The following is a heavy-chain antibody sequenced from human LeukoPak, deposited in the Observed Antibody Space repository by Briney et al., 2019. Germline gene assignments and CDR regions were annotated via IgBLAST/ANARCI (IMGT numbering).Heavy chain of an antibody. D-gene: IGHD2-2*01. V-gene: IGHV3-23*01. CDR2: ISGSGGST. CDR1: GFTFSSYA. J-gene: IGHJ4*02. Sequence: PGGSLRLSCAASGFTFSSYAMSWVRQAPGKGLEWVSGISGSGGSTYYADSVKGRVTISRDNSKNTLYLQMNSLRAEDTAVYYCAKSSTLRYYFDYWGQGTLVTVSS. CDR3: AKSSTLRYYFDY.